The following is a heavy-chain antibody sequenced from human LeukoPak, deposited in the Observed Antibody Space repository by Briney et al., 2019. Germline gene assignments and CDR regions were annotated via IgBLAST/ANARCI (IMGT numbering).Heavy chain of an antibody. CDR1: RFIFSSYG. V-gene: IGHV3-30*02. J-gene: IGHJ4*02. Sequence: PGGSLRLSCAASRFIFSSYGMHWVRQSPGKGLEWVAFIRYDGSNKYYADSVKGRFTISRDNSKNTLYLQMNSLRAEDTAVYYCAKRPSTVVTEVDYWGQGTLVTVSS. D-gene: IGHD4-23*01. CDR3: AKRPSTVVTEVDY. CDR2: IRYDGSNK.